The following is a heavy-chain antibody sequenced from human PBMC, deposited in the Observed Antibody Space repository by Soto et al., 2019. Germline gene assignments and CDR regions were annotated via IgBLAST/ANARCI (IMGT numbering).Heavy chain of an antibody. CDR2: ISSSSSYI. D-gene: IGHD3-22*01. Sequence: GGSLRLSCAASGFTFSSYSMNWVRQAPGKGLEWVSSISSSSSYIYYADSVKGRFTISRDNAKNSLYLQMNSLRAEDTAVHYCARTHYYDSSGYYYFGYWGQGTLVTVSS. V-gene: IGHV3-21*01. CDR3: ARTHYYDSSGYYYFGY. CDR1: GFTFSSYS. J-gene: IGHJ4*02.